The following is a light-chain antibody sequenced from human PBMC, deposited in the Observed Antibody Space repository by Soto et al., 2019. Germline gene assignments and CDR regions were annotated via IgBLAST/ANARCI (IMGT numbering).Light chain of an antibody. CDR3: QSYDSGLSGHWV. J-gene: IGLJ3*02. CDR2: EGS. CDR1: SSDVGSYNL. V-gene: IGLV2-14*02. Sequence: QSALTQPASVSGSPGQSITISCTGTSSDVGSYNLVSWYQQHPGKAPKLMIYEGSKRPSGVSNRFSGSKSGTSASLAITGLQAEDEADYYCQSYDSGLSGHWVFGGGTKVTVL.